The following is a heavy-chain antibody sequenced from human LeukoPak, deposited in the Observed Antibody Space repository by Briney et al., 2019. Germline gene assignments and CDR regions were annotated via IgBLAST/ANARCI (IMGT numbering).Heavy chain of an antibody. CDR3: ARDGREHAAVEYFHD. V-gene: IGHV3-30*04. Sequence: GRSLRLSCAVSVFSLSVYAGHCVRDAPGKGLECGSVISHHGRNKDYTDSVKGRFTISRHNSENTLFLQIDSVRNDDTAVYYCARDGREHAAVEYFHDWGQGTRVSVSS. J-gene: IGHJ1*01. CDR2: ISHHGRNK. D-gene: IGHD1-26*01. CDR1: VFSLSVYA.